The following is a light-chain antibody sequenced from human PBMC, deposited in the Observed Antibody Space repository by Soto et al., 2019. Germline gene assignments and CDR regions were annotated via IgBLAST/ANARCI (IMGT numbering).Light chain of an antibody. CDR1: QSVSSY. CDR2: DAS. V-gene: IGKV3-11*01. Sequence: EIVLTQSPATLSLSPGERATLSCRASQSVSSYLAWYQQKPGQAPRLLIYDASNRATGIPARFSGSGSGTDFTLTISSLEPEDFAVYYCQQYLTSPKTFGQGTKVDIK. J-gene: IGKJ1*01. CDR3: QQYLTSPKT.